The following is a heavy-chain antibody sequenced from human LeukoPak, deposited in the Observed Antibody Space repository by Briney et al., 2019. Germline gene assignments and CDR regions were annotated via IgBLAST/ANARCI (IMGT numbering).Heavy chain of an antibody. J-gene: IGHJ4*02. CDR1: GGSISSSSYY. CDR3: ARDQSGSYYSRLDY. CDR2: IYYSGST. Sequence: SETLSLTCTVSGGSISSSSYYWGWIRQPPGKGLEWIGSIYYSGSTYYNPSLKSRVTISVDTFKNQFSLKLSSVTAADTAVYYCARDQSGSYYSRLDYWGQGTLVTVSS. V-gene: IGHV4-39*01. D-gene: IGHD1-26*01.